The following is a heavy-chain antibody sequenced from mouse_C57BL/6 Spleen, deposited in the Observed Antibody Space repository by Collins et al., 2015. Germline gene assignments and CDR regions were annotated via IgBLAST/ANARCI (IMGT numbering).Heavy chain of an antibody. V-gene: IGHV2-5*01. CDR3: AKNWNWDYYAMDY. CDR1: GFSLTSYG. CDR2: IWRGGST. D-gene: IGHD4-1*01. Sequence: QVQLKQSGPGLVQPSQSLSITCTVSGFSLTSYGVHWVRQSPGKGLEWLGVIWRGGSTDYNAAFMSRLSITKDNSKSQVFFKMNSPQADDTAIYYCAKNWNWDYYAMDYWGQGTSVTVSS. J-gene: IGHJ4*01.